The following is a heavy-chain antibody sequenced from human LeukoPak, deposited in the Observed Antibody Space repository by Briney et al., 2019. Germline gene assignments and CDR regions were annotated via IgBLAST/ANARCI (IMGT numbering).Heavy chain of an antibody. D-gene: IGHD6-13*01. J-gene: IGHJ6*03. Sequence: GGSLRLSCAASGFTFSSYAMSWVRQAPGKGLEWVSAISGSGGSTYYADSVKGRFTISRDNSKNTLYLQMNSLRAEDTAVYYCAEAGEYSSSWYRYYYYYYMDVWGKGTTVTVSS. CDR2: ISGSGGST. CDR1: GFTFSSYA. V-gene: IGHV3-23*01. CDR3: AEAGEYSSSWYRYYYYYYMDV.